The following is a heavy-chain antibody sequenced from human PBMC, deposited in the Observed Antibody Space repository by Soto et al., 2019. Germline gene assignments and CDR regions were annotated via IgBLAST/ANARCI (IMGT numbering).Heavy chain of an antibody. CDR2: ISAYNGNT. V-gene: IGHV1-18*01. J-gene: IGHJ3*02. Sequence: QVQLVQSGAEVKKPGASVKVSCKASGYTFTSYGITWVRQAPGQGLEGMGWISAYNGNTNYARKLQGRVTMTTDTSTSTAYMELRSLRSDDTAVYYCARGNQLLYDFCACDIWGQGTMVTVSS. CDR3: ARGNQLLYDFCACDI. CDR1: GYTFTSYG. D-gene: IGHD2-2*02.